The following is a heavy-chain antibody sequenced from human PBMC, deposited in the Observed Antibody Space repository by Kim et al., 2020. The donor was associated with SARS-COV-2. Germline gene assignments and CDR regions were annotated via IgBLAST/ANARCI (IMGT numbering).Heavy chain of an antibody. CDR3: ARRMGDRVGNWYFGV. CDR2: IYYGGSP. J-gene: IGHJ2*01. D-gene: IGHD3-16*01. V-gene: IGHV4-39*01. CDR1: GGSISTSTNN. Sequence: SETLSLTYTVSGGSISTSTNNWGWIRQPPGKGLECLGTIYYGGSPYSNPSLKSRVTISVDTSKNQFSWRLQSVTAADTAVYYCARRMGDRVGNWYFGVWGRGTLFTVS.